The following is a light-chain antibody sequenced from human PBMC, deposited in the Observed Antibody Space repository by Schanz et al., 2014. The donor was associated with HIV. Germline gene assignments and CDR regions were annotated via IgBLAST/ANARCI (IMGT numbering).Light chain of an antibody. CDR3: QQYGSSPRT. CDR1: QSVGNS. CDR2: GAS. J-gene: IGKJ1*01. V-gene: IGKV3-20*01. Sequence: EVVMTQSPATLSVTPGERATLSCRASQSVGNSLAWYQQKPGQAPRLLIYGASSRATGIPDRFSGSGSGTDFTLTISRLETEDFAVYYCQQYGSSPRTFGQGTKVEIK.